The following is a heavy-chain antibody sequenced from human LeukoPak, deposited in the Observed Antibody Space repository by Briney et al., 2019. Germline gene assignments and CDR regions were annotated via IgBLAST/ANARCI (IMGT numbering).Heavy chain of an antibody. D-gene: IGHD6-13*01. V-gene: IGHV3-23*01. CDR3: ARGPWSAAGYNGMDV. J-gene: IGHJ6*02. CDR1: GFTFSSYG. Sequence: GGSLRLSCAASGFTFSSYGMSWVRQAPGKGLEWVSAISNSGGSTPYADSVKGRLTISRDNSKNTLYLQMNSLRGEDTAVYYCARGPWSAAGYNGMDVWGQGTTVTVSS. CDR2: ISNSGGST.